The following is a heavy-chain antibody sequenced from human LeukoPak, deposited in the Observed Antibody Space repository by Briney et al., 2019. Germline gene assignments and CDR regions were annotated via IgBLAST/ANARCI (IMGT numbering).Heavy chain of an antibody. CDR3: ARAYYGSGSYLDY. J-gene: IGHJ4*02. CDR2: ISSSISTI. D-gene: IGHD3-10*01. V-gene: IGHV3-48*04. CDR1: GFTFSSYS. Sequence: PGGSLRLSCAASGFTFSSYSMNWVRQAPGKGLEWVSYISSSISTIYYADSVKGRFTISRDNAKNSLYLQMNSLRAEDTAVYYCARAYYGSGSYLDYWGQGTLVTVSS.